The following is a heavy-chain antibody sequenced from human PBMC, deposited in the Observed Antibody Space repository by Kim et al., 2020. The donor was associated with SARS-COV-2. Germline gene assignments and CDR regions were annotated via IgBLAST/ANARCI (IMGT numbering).Heavy chain of an antibody. CDR2: TSRSSSDI. J-gene: IGHJ2*01. CDR1: GFTFSNFG. CDR3: ARVGFGDYWYFDL. Sequence: GGSLRLSCTASGFTFSNFGFSWVRRAPGKGLEWVSSTSRSSSDIYYADSVKGRFTISRDNAKNSVYLQMNSLRAEDTATYFCARVGFGDYWYFDLWGRGTLVTVSS. D-gene: IGHD3-10*01. V-gene: IGHV3-21*01.